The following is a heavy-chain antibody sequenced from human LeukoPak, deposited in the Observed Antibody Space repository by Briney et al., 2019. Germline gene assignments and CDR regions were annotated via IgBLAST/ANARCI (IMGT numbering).Heavy chain of an antibody. CDR1: GFTFSSYG. V-gene: IGHV3-33*06. CDR3: AKDYDEVGPAAPFDY. CDR2: IWYDGSNK. D-gene: IGHD3-16*01. Sequence: PGGSLRLSCAASGFTFSSYGMHWVRQAPGKGLEWVAVIWYDGSNKYYADSVKGRFTIPRDNSKNTLYLQMNSLRAEDTAVYYCAKDYDEVGPAAPFDYSGQGTLVTVSS. J-gene: IGHJ4*02.